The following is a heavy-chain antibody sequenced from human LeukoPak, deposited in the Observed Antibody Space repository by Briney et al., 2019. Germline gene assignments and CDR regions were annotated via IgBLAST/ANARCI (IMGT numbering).Heavy chain of an antibody. Sequence: GGSLRLSCAASGFTFSTSWMHWVRQAPGKGLVWVSHINRDGSRTTYADSVKGRFTISRDNSKDTLYLQMNSLRAEDTAVYYCAKDYYALLWFGEFNRKYYFDYWGQGTLVTVSS. CDR1: GFTFSTSW. J-gene: IGHJ4*02. V-gene: IGHV3-74*01. CDR3: AKDYYALLWFGEFNRKYYFDY. CDR2: INRDGSRT. D-gene: IGHD3-10*01.